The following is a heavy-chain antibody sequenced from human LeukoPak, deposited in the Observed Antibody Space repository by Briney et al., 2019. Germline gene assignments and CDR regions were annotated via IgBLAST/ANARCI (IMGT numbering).Heavy chain of an antibody. V-gene: IGHV4-4*02. CDR1: GASIIGPKW. J-gene: IGHJ5*01. Sequence: PSETLSLTCTVPGASIIGPKWWNWVRLSPGKGMEWIGEIFHSGSTHYNPCLQSRVTISVDTSNNQLFLILTSVTDADTAVYYCATSSGWYWYDSWGQGTLVTVSS. D-gene: IGHD6-19*01. CDR2: IFHSGST. CDR3: ATSSGWYWYDS.